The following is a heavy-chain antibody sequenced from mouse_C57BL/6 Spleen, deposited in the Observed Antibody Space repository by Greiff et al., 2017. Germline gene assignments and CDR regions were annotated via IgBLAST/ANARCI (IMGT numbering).Heavy chain of an antibody. D-gene: IGHD1-1*01. CDR1: GYTFTSYW. CDR2: IDPSDSET. Sequence: QVQLQPPGAELVRPGSSVKLSCKASGYTFTSYWMHWVKQRPIQGLEWIGNIDPSDSETHYNQKFKDKATLTVDKSSSTAYMQLSSLTSEDSAVYYCARVGGSSYYARDYWGQGTSVTVSS. V-gene: IGHV1-52*01. J-gene: IGHJ4*01. CDR3: ARVGGSSYYARDY.